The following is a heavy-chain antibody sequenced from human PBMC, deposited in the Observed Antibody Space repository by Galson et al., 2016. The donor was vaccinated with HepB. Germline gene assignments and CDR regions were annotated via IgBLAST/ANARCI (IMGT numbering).Heavy chain of an antibody. CDR2: ISAFNGNT. V-gene: IGHV1-18*01. Sequence: SVKVSCKASGYAFTSYGISWVRQAPGQGPEWMGWISAFNGNTNYAQNLQGRVTMTTDKSTGTVYMELRSLRPDDGAVYYCARDRGGDYSGSGSYPYSFDYWGQGTLVTVSS. CDR1: GYAFTSYG. CDR3: ARDRGGDYSGSGSYPYSFDY. D-gene: IGHD3-10*01. J-gene: IGHJ4*02.